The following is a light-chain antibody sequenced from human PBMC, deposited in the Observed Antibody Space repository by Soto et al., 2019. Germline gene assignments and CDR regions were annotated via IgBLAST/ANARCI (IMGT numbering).Light chain of an antibody. Sequence: QSALTQPASVSGSPGQSFTISCTGTSSDVGSYNLVSWYQQHPGKAPKLMIYEGSKRPSGVSNRFSGSKSGNTASLTISGLQAEDEADYYCCSYAGSSTPYVFGIGTKVTVL. CDR2: EGS. CDR1: SSDVGSYNL. CDR3: CSYAGSSTPYV. J-gene: IGLJ1*01. V-gene: IGLV2-23*01.